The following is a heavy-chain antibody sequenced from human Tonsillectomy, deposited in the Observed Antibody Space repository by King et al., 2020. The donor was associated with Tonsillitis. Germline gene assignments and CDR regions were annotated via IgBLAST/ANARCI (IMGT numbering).Heavy chain of an antibody. V-gene: IGHV3-21*01. CDR3: AREGVGGYGLGYDTSGPFDY. J-gene: IGHJ4*02. CDR2: ISSSSSYI. D-gene: IGHD3-22*01. CDR1: GFTFNTYT. Sequence: VQLVESGGGLVKPGGSLRLSCAASGFTFNTYTMNWVRQAPGKGLEWVSSISSSSSYIYYADSVKGRFTISRDNAKNSLYLQMNRLRAEDTAVYYCAREGVGGYGLGYDTSGPFDYWGQGTLVTVSS.